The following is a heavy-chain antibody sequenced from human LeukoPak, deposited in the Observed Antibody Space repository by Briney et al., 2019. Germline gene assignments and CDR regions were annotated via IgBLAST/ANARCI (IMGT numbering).Heavy chain of an antibody. CDR1: GGSISSGGYY. Sequence: TSETLSLTCTVSGGSISSGGYYWCWIRQHPGKGLEWIGYIYYSGSTYYNPPLKSRVTISVDTSKNQFSLKLSSVTAADTAIYYCQSRFLEWLLDYWGQGTLVTVSS. J-gene: IGHJ4*02. D-gene: IGHD3-3*01. CDR3: QSRFLEWLLDY. V-gene: IGHV4-31*08. CDR2: IYYSGST.